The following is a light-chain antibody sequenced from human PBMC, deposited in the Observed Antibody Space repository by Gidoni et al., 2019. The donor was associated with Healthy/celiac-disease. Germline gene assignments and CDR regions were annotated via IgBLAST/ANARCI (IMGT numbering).Light chain of an antibody. J-gene: IGKJ1*01. Sequence: EIVMTQSPATLSVSPGERATLSCRASQSVSSNLAWYQQKPGQAPMLLIYGASTRATGIPARCSGSGSGTEFTLTISSLQSEDFAVYYCQQYNNWPSFGQGTKVEIK. V-gene: IGKV3-15*01. CDR3: QQYNNWPS. CDR1: QSVSSN. CDR2: GAS.